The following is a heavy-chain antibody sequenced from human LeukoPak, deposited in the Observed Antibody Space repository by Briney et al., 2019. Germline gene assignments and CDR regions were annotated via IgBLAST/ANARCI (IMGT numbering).Heavy chain of an antibody. Sequence: GGSLRLSCAASGFTFSSYWMSWVRQAPGKGLEWVANIKQDGSEKYYVDSVKGRFTISRDNAKNSLYLQMNSLRAEDTALYYCARGPSYGSGSYFPSYYFDYWGQGTLVTVSS. D-gene: IGHD3-10*01. CDR1: GFTFSSYW. CDR2: IKQDGSEK. V-gene: IGHV3-7*03. J-gene: IGHJ4*02. CDR3: ARGPSYGSGSYFPSYYFDY.